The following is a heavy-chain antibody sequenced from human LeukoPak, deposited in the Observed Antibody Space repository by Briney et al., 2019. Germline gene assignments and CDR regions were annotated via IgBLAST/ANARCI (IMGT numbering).Heavy chain of an antibody. CDR2: IYYSGST. Sequence: SETLSLTCTVSGGSISSYYWSWIRQPPGKGLEWIGYIYYSGSTYYNPSLKSRVTISVDTSKNQFSLKLSSVTAADTAVYYCARAGIAARFDPWGQGTLVTVSS. CDR1: GGSISSYY. V-gene: IGHV4-59*08. J-gene: IGHJ5*02. CDR3: ARAGIAARFDP. D-gene: IGHD6-13*01.